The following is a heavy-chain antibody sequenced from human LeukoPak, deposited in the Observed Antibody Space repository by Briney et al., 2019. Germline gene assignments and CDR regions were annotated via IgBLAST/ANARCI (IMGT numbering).Heavy chain of an antibody. J-gene: IGHJ4*02. V-gene: IGHV3-7*03. Sequence: GGSLRLSCAASGFTFSDYWMTWVRQAPGKGLEWVANIKQDGSEKYYVDSVKGRFTISRDNAKNSLYLQMNSLRAEDTAVYYCAPYFDYWGQGTLVTVSS. CDR2: IKQDGSEK. CDR3: APYFDY. CDR1: GFTFSDYW.